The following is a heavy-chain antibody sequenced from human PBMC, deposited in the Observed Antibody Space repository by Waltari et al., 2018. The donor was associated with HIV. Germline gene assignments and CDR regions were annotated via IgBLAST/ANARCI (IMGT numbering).Heavy chain of an antibody. CDR3: TGTGGYYFDY. CDR2: IIPLFDEP. Sequence: QVQLVQSGAAVKKPGSSVKVSCQASGGTFSNSAISWVRQAPGQGLQWMGGIIPLFDEPNYAQNFQGRVTITADESTKTAYMELRSLRSEDTAVYYCTGTGGYYFDYWGQGTLVTVSS. V-gene: IGHV1-69*01. CDR1: GGTFSNSA. D-gene: IGHD5-12*01. J-gene: IGHJ4*02.